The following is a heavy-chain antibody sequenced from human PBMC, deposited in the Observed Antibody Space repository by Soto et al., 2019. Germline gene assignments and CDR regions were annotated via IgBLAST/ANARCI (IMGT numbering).Heavy chain of an antibody. V-gene: IGHV3-23*01. J-gene: IGHJ4*02. D-gene: IGHD6-13*01. CDR3: ARGSSGYISSWYYFDF. Sequence: PGGSLRLSCASSGFTFTDYALGGVRQAPGKGLEWVATISGIGGSTYLADSVKGRLSISRDNSKNTVSLLMNSLRAEDTAVYFCARGSSGYISSWYYFDFWGRGTLVTVSS. CDR2: ISGIGGST. CDR1: GFTFTDYA.